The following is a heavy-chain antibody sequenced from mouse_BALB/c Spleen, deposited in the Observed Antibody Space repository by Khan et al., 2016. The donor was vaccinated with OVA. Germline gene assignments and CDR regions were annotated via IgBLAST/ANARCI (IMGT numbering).Heavy chain of an antibody. CDR3: ASSPYGNFVY. Sequence: EVELVESGGGLVKPGGSLKLSCAASGFTFSTYAMSWVRQTPEKRLEWVATISSDGDYTYYPDNVTGRFTISRDNAKNTLYLQMSSLRSEDTAMYYCASSPYGNFVYWGQGTLVTVSA. D-gene: IGHD2-1*01. V-gene: IGHV5-9-3*01. J-gene: IGHJ3*01. CDR1: GFTFSTYA. CDR2: ISSDGDYT.